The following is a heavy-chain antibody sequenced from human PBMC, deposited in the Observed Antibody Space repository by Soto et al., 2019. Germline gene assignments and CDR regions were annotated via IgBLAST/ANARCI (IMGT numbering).Heavy chain of an antibody. CDR2: INPSGGST. CDR3: ALAPIIAAAGTGASDI. J-gene: IGHJ3*02. D-gene: IGHD6-13*01. CDR1: GYTFTSYY. V-gene: IGHV1-46*01. Sequence: ASVKVSCKASGYTFTSYYMHWVRQAPGQGLEWMGIINPSGGSTSYAQKFQGRVTMTRDTSTSTAYMELSSLRSEDTAVYYCALAPIIAAAGTGASDIWGQGTMVSVSS.